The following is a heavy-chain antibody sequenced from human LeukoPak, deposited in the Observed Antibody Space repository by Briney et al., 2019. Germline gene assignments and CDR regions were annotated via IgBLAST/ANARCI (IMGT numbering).Heavy chain of an antibody. V-gene: IGHV1-69*05. CDR2: IIPIFGTA. Sequence: SSVKVSCKASGGTFSSYAISWVRQAPGQRLGWMAGIIPIFGTANYAQKFSVRVTITTDESTSTACMELSSLRSEDTAVYYCARDSRSSWYRGYYYYYYMDVWGKGTTVTVSS. J-gene: IGHJ6*03. CDR1: GGTFSSYA. CDR3: ARDSRSSWYRGYYYYYYMDV. D-gene: IGHD6-13*01.